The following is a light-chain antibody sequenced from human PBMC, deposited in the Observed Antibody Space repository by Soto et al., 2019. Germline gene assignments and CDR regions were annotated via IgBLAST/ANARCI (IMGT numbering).Light chain of an antibody. J-gene: IGKJ2*01. CDR2: GAS. Sequence: DVQMTQSPSTLSASVGDRVTITCRASQSIDMYLSWYQQKPGKAPRLLIYGASTLQSGVPSRVSDSGSGTDVILTIKSLQPEDFATDYGQQSWHSFRTFGQGTKVDI. CDR1: QSIDMY. V-gene: IGKV1-39*01. CDR3: QQSWHSFRT.